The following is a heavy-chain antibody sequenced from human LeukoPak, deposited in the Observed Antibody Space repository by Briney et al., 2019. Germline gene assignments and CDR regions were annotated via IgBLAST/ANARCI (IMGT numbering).Heavy chain of an antibody. D-gene: IGHD6-19*01. CDR2: IYYSGST. CDR3: ASNPTGYSSGWYGWFDP. V-gene: IGHV4-31*03. J-gene: IGHJ5*02. CDR1: GGSISSGGYY. Sequence: PSETLSLTCTVSGGSISSGGYYWSWIRQHPGKGLEWIGYIYYSGSTYYNPSLKSRVTISVDTSKNQFSLKLSSVTAADTAVYYCASNPTGYSSGWYGWFDPWGQGTLVTVSS.